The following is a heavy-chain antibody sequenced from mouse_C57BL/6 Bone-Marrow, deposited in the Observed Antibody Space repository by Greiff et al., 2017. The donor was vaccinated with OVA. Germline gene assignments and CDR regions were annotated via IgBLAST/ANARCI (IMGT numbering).Heavy chain of an antibody. Sequence: VQLKESGPVLVKPGASVKMSCKASGYTFTDYYMNWVKQSHGKSLEWIGVINPYNGGTSYNQKFKGKATLTVDKSSSTAYMELNSLTSEDSAVYYCVFITTVVAPFAYWGQGTLVTVSA. J-gene: IGHJ3*01. V-gene: IGHV1-19*01. D-gene: IGHD1-1*01. CDR2: INPYNGGT. CDR3: VFITTVVAPFAY. CDR1: GYTFTDYY.